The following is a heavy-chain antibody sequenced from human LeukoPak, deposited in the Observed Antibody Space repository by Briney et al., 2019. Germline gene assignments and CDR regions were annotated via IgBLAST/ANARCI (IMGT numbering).Heavy chain of an antibody. V-gene: IGHV3-30*18. CDR2: ISYDGSNQ. J-gene: IGHJ4*02. CDR1: GFTFSSYA. CDR3: AKGGDNRGGYNYMAY. Sequence: GGSLRLSCAASGFTFSSYAMHWVRQAPGKGLEWVAVISYDGSNQYYGDSVKGRFTISRDNSRNTLYLQMNSLRVEDTAVYYCAKGGDNRGGYNYMAYWGQGTLVTVSS. D-gene: IGHD5-24*01.